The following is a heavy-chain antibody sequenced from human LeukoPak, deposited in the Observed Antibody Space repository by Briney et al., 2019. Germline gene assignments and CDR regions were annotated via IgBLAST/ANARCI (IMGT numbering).Heavy chain of an antibody. V-gene: IGHV1-24*01. CDR3: ATGVSPLGAFDI. Sequence: VASVKVSCKVSGYTLTELPMHWVRQAPGKGLEWMGGFDPEDGETIYAQKFQGRVTMTEDTTTDTAYMELSSLRSEDTAVYYCATGVSPLGAFDIWGQGTMVTVSS. D-gene: IGHD2/OR15-2a*01. J-gene: IGHJ3*02. CDR1: GYTLTELP. CDR2: FDPEDGET.